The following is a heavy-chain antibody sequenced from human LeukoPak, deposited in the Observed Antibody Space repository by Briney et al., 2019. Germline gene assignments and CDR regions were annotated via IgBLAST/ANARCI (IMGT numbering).Heavy chain of an antibody. CDR1: GYSISSGYY. CDR2: IYHSGST. D-gene: IGHD2-2*01. V-gene: IGHV4-38-2*01. Sequence: SETLSLTCAVSGYSISSGYYWGWIRQPPGKGREWIGSIYHSGSTYYNPSHKSRVTISVDTSKYHFSLKLSSVTAADTAVYYCARQGYQLLFDYWGQGTLVTVSS. J-gene: IGHJ4*02. CDR3: ARQGYQLLFDY.